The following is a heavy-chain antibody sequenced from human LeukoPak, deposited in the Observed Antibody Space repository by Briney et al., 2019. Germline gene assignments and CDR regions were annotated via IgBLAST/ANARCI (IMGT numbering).Heavy chain of an antibody. J-gene: IGHJ3*02. CDR2: IHYSEYSVRIST. V-gene: IGHV4-59*01. CDR1: GGPLSSYY. CDR3: ARGLGTGWPAFDI. D-gene: IGHD3-9*01. Sequence: SETLSLTCTVSGGPLSSYYWGWIRQPPGKGLEWIGYIHYSEYSVRISTDYNPSLMSRVTISVDTSKNQFYLKLSSVTAADTAVYYCARGLGTGWPAFDIWGQGTMVTVSS.